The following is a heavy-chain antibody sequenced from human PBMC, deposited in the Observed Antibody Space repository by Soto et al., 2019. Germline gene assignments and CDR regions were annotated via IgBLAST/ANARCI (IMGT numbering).Heavy chain of an antibody. J-gene: IGHJ4*02. V-gene: IGHV3-30*18. CDR1: GFSFSDFG. CDR2: ISSDGSNK. Sequence: QVHLVESGGGVVHPGRSLRLSCTASGFSFSDFGMHWVRQAPGKGLEWLALISSDGSNKFYADSVRGRFTVSRDRSENTLHLHMNAVRIEDTAMYYCAKDFSRGPMGMSLDSWGQGTLVIVSS. D-gene: IGHD1-26*01. CDR3: AKDFSRGPMGMSLDS.